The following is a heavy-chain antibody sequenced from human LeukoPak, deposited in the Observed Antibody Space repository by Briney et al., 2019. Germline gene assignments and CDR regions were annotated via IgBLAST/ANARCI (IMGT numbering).Heavy chain of an antibody. Sequence: PGGSLRLSCAVSGFTFSSYCMNWVRQAPGKGLEWVSYISSSSSTIYYADSVKGRFTISRDNSKNTLYLQMNSLRAEDTAVYYCAKAGGLRYFDWTMGGIFYYWGQGTLVTVSS. CDR1: GFTFSSYC. CDR3: AKAGGLRYFDWTMGGIFYY. V-gene: IGHV3-48*01. D-gene: IGHD3-9*01. CDR2: ISSSSSTI. J-gene: IGHJ4*02.